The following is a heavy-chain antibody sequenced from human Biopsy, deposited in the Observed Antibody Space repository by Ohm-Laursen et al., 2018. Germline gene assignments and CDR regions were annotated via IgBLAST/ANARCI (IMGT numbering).Heavy chain of an antibody. CDR3: ARDSEYGDHRNYYYGMDV. CDR1: GGTFSSYA. CDR2: IIPIFGTA. D-gene: IGHD4-17*01. V-gene: IGHV1-69*13. J-gene: IGHJ6*02. Sequence: SVKVSCKASGGTFSSYAISWVRQAPGQGLEWMGGIIPIFGTANYAQKFQGRVTITADESTSTAYMELSSLRSEDTAVYYCARDSEYGDHRNYYYGMDVWGQGTTVTVSS.